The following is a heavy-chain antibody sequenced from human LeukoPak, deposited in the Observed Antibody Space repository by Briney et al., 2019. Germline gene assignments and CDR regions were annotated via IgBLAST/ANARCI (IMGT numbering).Heavy chain of an antibody. V-gene: IGHV4-39*07. Sequence: SSETLSLTCTVSGGSISSSTYYWGWIRQPPGKGLEWIGSIYYSGSTYYNPSLKSRVTISLDTSKNQFSLNLSSVTAADTAVYYCARVRYDYYMDVWGKGTTVTVSS. CDR2: IYYSGST. CDR1: GGSISSSTYY. J-gene: IGHJ6*03. CDR3: ARVRYDYYMDV.